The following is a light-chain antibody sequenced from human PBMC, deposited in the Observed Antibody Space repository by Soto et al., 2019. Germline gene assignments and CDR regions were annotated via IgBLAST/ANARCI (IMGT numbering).Light chain of an antibody. CDR3: QQSPNWPLT. J-gene: IGKJ5*01. CDR1: QGIGDT. V-gene: IGKV3-15*01. Sequence: TTQAPSALPGSPGPGVTLSCRASQGIGDTLAWYQQKPGQAPGLLIYGASTRATGLPARFSGSGSGTEFTLTISSLQSEDFAVYYCQQSPNWPLTFGQRTRLEI. CDR2: GAS.